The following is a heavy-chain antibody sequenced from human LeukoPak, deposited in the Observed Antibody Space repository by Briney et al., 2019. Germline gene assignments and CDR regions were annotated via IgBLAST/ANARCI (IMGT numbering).Heavy chain of an antibody. J-gene: IGHJ6*03. CDR3: ARDVIGYCSGGSCYPQYMDV. CDR2: IYHSGST. D-gene: IGHD2-15*01. CDR1: GYSISSGYY. V-gene: IGHV4-38-2*02. Sequence: SETLSLTCTVSGYSISSGYYWGWIRQPPGKGLEWIGSIYHSGSTYYNPSLKSRVTISVDTSKNQFSLKLSSVTAADTAVYYCARDVIGYCSGGSCYPQYMDVWGKGTTVTVSS.